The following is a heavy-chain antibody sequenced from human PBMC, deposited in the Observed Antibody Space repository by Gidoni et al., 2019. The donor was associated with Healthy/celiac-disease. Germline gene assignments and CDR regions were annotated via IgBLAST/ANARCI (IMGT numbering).Heavy chain of an antibody. CDR1: GGSFSGYY. Sequence: QVQLQQWGAGLLKPSETLSPTCAVYGGSFSGYYWSWIRQPPGKGLEWIGAINHSGSTNYNPSLKSRVTISVDTSKNQFSLKLSSVTAADTAVYYCARGDRIAAAGHFDYWGQGTLVTVSS. V-gene: IGHV4-34*01. J-gene: IGHJ4*02. CDR3: ARGDRIAAAGHFDY. CDR2: INHSGST. D-gene: IGHD6-13*01.